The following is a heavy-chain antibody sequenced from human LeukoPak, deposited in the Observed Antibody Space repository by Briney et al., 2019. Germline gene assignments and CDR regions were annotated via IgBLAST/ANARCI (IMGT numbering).Heavy chain of an antibody. V-gene: IGHV4-4*02. Sequence: PSGTLSLTCTVSGGSISSGNWWSWDRQPPGKGLEWIGEIYHSGSTNYNPSLKSRVTISVDKSKNQFSLNLTSVTAADTAVYYCARDIYGSGSYSQFDCWGQGTLVTVSS. CDR1: GGSISSGNW. J-gene: IGHJ4*02. CDR3: ARDIYGSGSYSQFDC. D-gene: IGHD3-10*01. CDR2: IYHSGST.